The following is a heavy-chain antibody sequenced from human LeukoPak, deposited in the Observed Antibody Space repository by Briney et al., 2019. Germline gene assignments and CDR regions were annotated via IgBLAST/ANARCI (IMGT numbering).Heavy chain of an antibody. J-gene: IGHJ4*02. CDR1: GFTFSNHW. Sequence: GGSLRLSCAASGFTFSNHWLHWVRHAPGKGLVWVSRINGDGTSTIYADSVKGRFTISRDNSKNTLYLQMNSLRTEDTAVYYCVRDQAYFDYWGQGTLVTVSS. V-gene: IGHV3-74*01. CDR3: VRDQAYFDY. CDR2: INGDGTST.